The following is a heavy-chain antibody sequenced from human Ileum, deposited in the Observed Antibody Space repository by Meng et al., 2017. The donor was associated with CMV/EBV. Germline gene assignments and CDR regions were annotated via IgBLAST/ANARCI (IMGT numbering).Heavy chain of an antibody. CDR1: FTDYG. D-gene: IGHD2-2*01. Sequence: FTDYGISWMRPAPGRGLELMGWVSACNGDTNYARNLRGRVTMTTDTSTTTAYMELRSLRSDDTAVYYCARDLQYCGSTSCYDDCFDPWGQGTLVTVSS. V-gene: IGHV1-18*01. CDR2: VSACNGDT. J-gene: IGHJ5*02. CDR3: ARDLQYCGSTSCYDDCFDP.